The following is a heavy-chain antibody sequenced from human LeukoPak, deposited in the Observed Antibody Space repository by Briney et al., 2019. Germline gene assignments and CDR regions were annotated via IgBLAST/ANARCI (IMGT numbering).Heavy chain of an antibody. CDR2: ISSSSSYI. V-gene: IGHV3-21*01. CDR1: GFTFSSFA. CDR3: ARGSGYDPDAFDI. Sequence: PGGSLRLSCAASGFTFSSFAMNWVRQAPGKGLEWVSSISSSSSYIYYADSVKGRFTISRDNAKNSLYLQMNSLRAEDTAVYYCARGSGYDPDAFDIWGQGTMVTVSS. J-gene: IGHJ3*02. D-gene: IGHD5-12*01.